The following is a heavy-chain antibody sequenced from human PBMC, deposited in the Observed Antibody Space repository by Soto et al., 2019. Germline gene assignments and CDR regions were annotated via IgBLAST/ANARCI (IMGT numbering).Heavy chain of an antibody. J-gene: IGHJ4*02. V-gene: IGHV3-23*01. Sequence: EVQLLESGGGLVQPGGSLRLSCAVSGFTFSDYAMTWVRQAPEKGLEWVSTISARGGSTFYADSVKGRFTISRDNSKNTVSLQMNGLGVEDTATYHCAKLAGQYFDRGGYYRAADYWGQGTPVTVSS. CDR2: ISARGGST. CDR1: GFTFSDYA. CDR3: AKLAGQYFDRGGYYRAADY. D-gene: IGHD3-22*01.